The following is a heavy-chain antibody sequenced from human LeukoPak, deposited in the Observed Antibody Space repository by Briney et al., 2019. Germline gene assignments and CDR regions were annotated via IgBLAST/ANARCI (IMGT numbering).Heavy chain of an antibody. CDR1: GFTFCSYG. CDR3: AKGTWDTAMVPDY. Sequence: PGRSLRLSCAASGFTFCSYGMHWVRQAPGKGLEWVAVIWYDGSNKYYADSVKGRFTISRDNSKNTLYLQMNSLRAEDTAIYYCAKGTWDTAMVPDYWGQGTLVTVSS. J-gene: IGHJ4*02. D-gene: IGHD5-18*01. CDR2: IWYDGSNK. V-gene: IGHV3-33*06.